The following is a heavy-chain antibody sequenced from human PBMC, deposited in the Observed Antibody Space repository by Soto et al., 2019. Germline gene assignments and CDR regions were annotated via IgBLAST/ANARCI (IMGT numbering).Heavy chain of an antibody. CDR1: GYTFITYF. CDR3: ARSYISSSYWFDP. V-gene: IGHV1-46*03. J-gene: IGHJ5*02. Sequence: ASVKVSCKASGYTFITYFMHWVRQAPGQGLEWMGVINPGRGSTTYAQKFQDRVTMTRDTSASTVYMELSSLRSEDTAMYYCARSYISSSYWFDPWGQGTLVTVSS. CDR2: INPGRGST. D-gene: IGHD6-6*01.